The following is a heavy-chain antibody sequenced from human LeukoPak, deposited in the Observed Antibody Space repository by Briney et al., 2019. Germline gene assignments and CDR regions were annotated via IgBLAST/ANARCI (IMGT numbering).Heavy chain of an antibody. J-gene: IGHJ4*02. CDR1: GFTFSSYA. CDR3: AKISGFSPMRWLFDY. CDR2: ISGSGGST. Sequence: GGSLRLSCAASGFTFSSYAMSWVRQAPGKGLEWVSAISGSGGSTYYADSVKGRFTISRDNSKNTLYLQMNSLRAEDTAVYYCAKISGFSPMRWLFDYWGQGTLVTVSS. D-gene: IGHD6-19*01. V-gene: IGHV3-23*01.